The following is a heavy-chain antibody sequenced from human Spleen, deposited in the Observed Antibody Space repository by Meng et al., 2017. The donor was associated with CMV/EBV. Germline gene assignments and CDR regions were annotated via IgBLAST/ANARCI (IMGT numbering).Heavy chain of an antibody. CDR1: GFSFSNSW. CDR2: IKQDGSEK. CDR3: ARDLDRFSATDY. Sequence: CAASGFSFSNSWMSWVRQVPGKGLEWVAHIKQDGSEKYYVDSLRGRFTISRDNAKDSLYLQINSLRDEDTAVYYCARDLDRFSATDYWGQGTLVTVSS. D-gene: IGHD3-9*01. J-gene: IGHJ4*02. V-gene: IGHV3-7*01.